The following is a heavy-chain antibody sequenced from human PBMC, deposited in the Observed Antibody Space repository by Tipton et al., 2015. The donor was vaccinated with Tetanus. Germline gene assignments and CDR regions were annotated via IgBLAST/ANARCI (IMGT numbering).Heavy chain of an antibody. Sequence: QLVQSGGEVKKPGESLKISCKGSGYIFTNYWIGWVRQKPGKGLEWMGIIYPGDSDTRYSPSFQGRVTIPVDKSINTSYLQWSSLKASDSSVFYCARAHCTDGVCNFDFWGQGALVTVAS. CDR1: GYIFTNYW. V-gene: IGHV5-51*01. J-gene: IGHJ4*02. CDR2: IYPGDSDT. D-gene: IGHD2-8*01. CDR3: ARAHCTDGVCNFDF.